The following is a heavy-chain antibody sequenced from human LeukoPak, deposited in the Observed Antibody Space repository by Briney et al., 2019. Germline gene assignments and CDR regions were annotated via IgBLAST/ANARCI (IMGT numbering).Heavy chain of an antibody. D-gene: IGHD1-7*01. J-gene: IGHJ5*02. V-gene: IGHV4-59*01. Sequence: SETLSLTCTVSGGSISNKYWSWIRQPPGKGLEWIGYIYYSGSTNYNPSLKSRVAISVDTSKNQFSLKLSSVTAADTAVYYCAGGVELAWFDPWGQGTLVTVSS. CDR3: AGGVELAWFDP. CDR2: IYYSGST. CDR1: GGSISNKY.